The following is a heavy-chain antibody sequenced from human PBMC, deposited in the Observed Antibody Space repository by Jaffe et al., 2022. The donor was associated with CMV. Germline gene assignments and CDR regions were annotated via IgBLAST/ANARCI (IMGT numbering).Heavy chain of an antibody. CDR3: ARDGERYYYYYGMDV. D-gene: IGHD3-10*01. CDR1: GFTVSSNY. Sequence: EVQLVESGGGLIQPGGSLRLSCAASGFTVSSNYMSWVRQAPGKGLEWVSVIYSGGSTYYADSVKGRFTISRDNSKNTLYLQMNSLRAEDTAVYYCARDGERYYYYYGMDVWGQGTTVTVSS. J-gene: IGHJ6*02. CDR2: IYSGGST. V-gene: IGHV3-53*01.